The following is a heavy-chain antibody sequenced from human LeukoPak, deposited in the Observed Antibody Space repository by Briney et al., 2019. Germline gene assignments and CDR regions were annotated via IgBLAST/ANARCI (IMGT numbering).Heavy chain of an antibody. Sequence: PGGSLRLSCAASGFTFSSYSMNWVRQAPGKGLEWVSSISSSSSYIYYADSVKGRFTISRDNAKNSLYLQMNSLRADDTAVYYCARDSGERGSGSYLIAYWGQGTLVTVSS. CDR1: GFTFSSYS. CDR2: ISSSSSYI. D-gene: IGHD3-10*01. V-gene: IGHV3-21*04. J-gene: IGHJ4*02. CDR3: ARDSGERGSGSYLIAY.